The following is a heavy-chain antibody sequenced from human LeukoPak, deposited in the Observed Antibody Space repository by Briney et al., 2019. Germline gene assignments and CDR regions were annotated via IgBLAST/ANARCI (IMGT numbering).Heavy chain of an antibody. D-gene: IGHD3-16*02. V-gene: IGHV4-34*01. CDR1: GASIDSYY. J-gene: IGHJ4*02. Sequence: SETLSLTCTISGASIDSYYWSWIRQPPGKGLEWIGEINHSGSTNYNPSLKSRVTISVDTSKNQFSLKLSSVTAADTAVYYCARTYDYVWGSYRRKAPFDYWGQGTLVTVSS. CDR3: ARTYDYVWGSYRRKAPFDY. CDR2: INHSGST.